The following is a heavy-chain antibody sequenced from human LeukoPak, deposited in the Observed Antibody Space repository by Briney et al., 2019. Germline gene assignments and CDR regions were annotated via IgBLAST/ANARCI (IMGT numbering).Heavy chain of an antibody. Sequence: GGSLRLSCAASGFTFSSYGMHWVRQAPGKGLEWVAFIRYDGSNKYYADSVKGRFTISRDNSKNTLYLQMNSLRAEDTAVYYCAKPPSNYYDSSGYHIWGQGTMVTVSS. CDR3: AKPPSNYYDSSGYHI. V-gene: IGHV3-30*02. J-gene: IGHJ3*02. CDR2: IRYDGSNK. D-gene: IGHD3-22*01. CDR1: GFTFSSYG.